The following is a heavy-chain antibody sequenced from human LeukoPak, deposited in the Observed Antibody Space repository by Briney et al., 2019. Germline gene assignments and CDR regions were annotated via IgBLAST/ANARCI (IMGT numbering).Heavy chain of an antibody. D-gene: IGHD3-22*01. CDR2: ISAYNGNT. CDR3: ARDRLYYYDSSFYY. V-gene: IGHV1-18*01. Sequence: ASVKVSCKASGYTFTSYGISWVRQAPGQGLEWMGWISAYNGNTNYAQKLQGRVTMTTDTSTSTAYMELRSLRSDDTAVYYCARDRLYYYDSSFYYWGPRKPGSVSS. CDR1: GYTFTSYG. J-gene: IGHJ4*02.